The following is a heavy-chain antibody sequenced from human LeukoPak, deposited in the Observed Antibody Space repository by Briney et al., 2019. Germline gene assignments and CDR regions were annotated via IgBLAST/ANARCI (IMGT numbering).Heavy chain of an antibody. J-gene: IGHJ6*02. Sequence: SQTLSLTCAISGDSVSSNRAAWNWIRQSPSRGLEWLGRTYYRSKWYNDYAVSVKSRITINPDTSKNQFSLQLNSVTPEDTAVYYCARAAASVSRWPVTYYGMDVWGQGTTVTVSS. D-gene: IGHD2-2*01. CDR2: TYYRSKWYN. CDR3: ARAAASVSRWPVTYYGMDV. V-gene: IGHV6-1*01. CDR1: GDSVSSNRAA.